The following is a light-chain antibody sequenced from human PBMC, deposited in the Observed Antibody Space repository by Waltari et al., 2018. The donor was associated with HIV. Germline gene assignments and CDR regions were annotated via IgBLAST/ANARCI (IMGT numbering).Light chain of an antibody. Sequence: EIVMTQSPATLSVSPGERATLSCRASQSIGINLAWYQQKPGQAPRLLIYDASTRATGVPARFRGSGSGTEFTLSISSLQSEDFAVYYCQRYNNWPPLTFGQGTKVEIK. V-gene: IGKV3-15*01. CDR3: QRYNNWPPLT. J-gene: IGKJ1*01. CDR2: DAS. CDR1: QSIGIN.